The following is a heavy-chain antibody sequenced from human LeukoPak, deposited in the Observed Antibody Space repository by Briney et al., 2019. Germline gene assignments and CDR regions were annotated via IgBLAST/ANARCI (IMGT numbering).Heavy chain of an antibody. V-gene: IGHV4-34*01. Sequence: SETLSLTCAVYGXSFSGYYWSWIRQPPGKGLEWIGEINHSGGTNYNPSLKSRVTISVDTSRNQFSLKVSSVTAADMGVYYCARVSGGSFDYWGQGTLVTVSS. J-gene: IGHJ4*02. CDR2: INHSGGT. D-gene: IGHD5-12*01. CDR3: ARVSGGSFDY. CDR1: GXSFSGYY.